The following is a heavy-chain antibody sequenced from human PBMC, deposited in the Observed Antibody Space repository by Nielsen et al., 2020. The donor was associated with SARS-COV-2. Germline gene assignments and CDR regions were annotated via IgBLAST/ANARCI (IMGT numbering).Heavy chain of an antibody. D-gene: IGHD1-26*01. CDR2: FDPEDGET. CDR3: ATAYYGHLAHDAFDI. V-gene: IGHV1-24*01. CDR1: GYTLTELS. Sequence: ASVKVSCKVSGYTLTELSMHWVRQAPGKGLEWMGGFDPEDGETIYAQKFQGRVTMTEDTSTDTAYMELSSLRSEDTAVYNCATAYYGHLAHDAFDIWGQGTMVTVSS. J-gene: IGHJ3*02.